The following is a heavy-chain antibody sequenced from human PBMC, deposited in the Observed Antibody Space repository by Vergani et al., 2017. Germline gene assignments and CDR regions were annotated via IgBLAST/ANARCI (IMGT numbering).Heavy chain of an antibody. D-gene: IGHD3-10*01. CDR1: GYTFTSYA. CDR3: ARDQGRLWFGGLFYGMDV. Sequence: QVQLVQSGAEVKKPGASVKVSCKASGYTFTSYAMHWVRQAPGQRLEWMGWINAGNGNTKYSQKFQGRVTITRDTSASTAYMELSSLRSEDTAVYYCARDQGRLWFGGLFYGMDVWGQGTTVTVSS. CDR2: INAGNGNT. J-gene: IGHJ6*02. V-gene: IGHV1-3*01.